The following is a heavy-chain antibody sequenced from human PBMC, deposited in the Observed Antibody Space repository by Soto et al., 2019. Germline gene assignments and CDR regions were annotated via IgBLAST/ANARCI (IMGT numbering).Heavy chain of an antibody. CDR3: VREFAVPGEN. J-gene: IGHJ4*02. Sequence: QVQLVQSGAEVKKPGDSVKVSCKTSGYRFSSSDINWVRQASGQGLKWVGWMSPNSGNTGFGQKFQGRVTMTKDTARSTAYMALTSLSSEDTAGYYCVREFAVPGENWGQGTLVTVSA. V-gene: IGHV1-8*01. CDR2: MSPNSGNT. D-gene: IGHD2-2*01. CDR1: GYRFSSSD.